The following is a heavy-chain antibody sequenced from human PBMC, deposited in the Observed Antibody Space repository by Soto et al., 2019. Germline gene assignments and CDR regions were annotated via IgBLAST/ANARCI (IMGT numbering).Heavy chain of an antibody. D-gene: IGHD4-17*01. Sequence: GESLKISCAASGFTFSSYGMQWVRQAPGKGLEWVAVITYDGSNKYYADSVKGRFTISRDNAKYFLYLQLNSLRAEDTATFYCVKDHLFTVTGVTIRAADYWGQGALVTVSS. CDR1: GFTFSSYG. CDR2: ITYDGSNK. J-gene: IGHJ4*02. CDR3: VKDHLFTVTGVTIRAADY. V-gene: IGHV3-30*18.